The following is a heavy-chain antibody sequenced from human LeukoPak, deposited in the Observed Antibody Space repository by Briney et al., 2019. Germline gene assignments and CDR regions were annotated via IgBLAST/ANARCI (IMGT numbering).Heavy chain of an antibody. V-gene: IGHV4-39*01. Sequence: SETLSLTCTVSGGSIISTSYYWGWIRQPPGKGLEWIGSIYYSGNTYYNPSLKSRVTISIDMSKHQFFLKVNSVTAADTAVYYCARHGRVYCSSTSCYDDYWGHGTLVTVSS. D-gene: IGHD2-2*01. J-gene: IGHJ4*01. CDR1: GGSIISTSYY. CDR2: IYYSGNT. CDR3: ARHGRVYCSSTSCYDDY.